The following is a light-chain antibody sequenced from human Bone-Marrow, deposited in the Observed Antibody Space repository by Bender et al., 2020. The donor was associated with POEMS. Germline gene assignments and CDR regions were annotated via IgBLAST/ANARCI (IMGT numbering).Light chain of an antibody. J-gene: IGLJ2*01. Sequence: QSVLTQPPSASGTPGQRVTISCSGASSNIGSNAVNWYQELPGTAPKLLIYNNNQRPSGVPDRISGSKSATSASLAIHGLQSDDEADYYCATWDDNLHGVLFGGGTKLTVL. CDR1: SSNIGSNA. CDR2: NNN. V-gene: IGLV1-44*01. CDR3: ATWDDNLHGVL.